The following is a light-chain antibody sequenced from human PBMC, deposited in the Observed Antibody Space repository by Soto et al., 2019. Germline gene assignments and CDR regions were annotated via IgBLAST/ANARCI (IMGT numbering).Light chain of an antibody. CDR1: QDISKW. CDR2: AAS. J-gene: IGKJ4*01. Sequence: DIQMTQSPSFVSASVGVRVTITCRASQDISKWLAWYQQKPGRAPKILIFAASTLQRGVPSRFSGSGSGTDFTLTISSLQPEDSATYYCQQADSIPLTFGGGTKVDFK. V-gene: IGKV1-12*01. CDR3: QQADSIPLT.